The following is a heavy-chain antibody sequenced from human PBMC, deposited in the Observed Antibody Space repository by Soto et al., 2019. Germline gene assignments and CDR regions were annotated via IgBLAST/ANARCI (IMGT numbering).Heavy chain of an antibody. Sequence: QVQLVQSGAEVKKPGASVKVSCKASGYTFTSYDIHWVRQATGQGLEWMGWMNPNSGNPGYAQKFQGRVTMTRNTSISTAYMELGSLRSEDTAVYYFARTLYGDNVDCWGQGTLVTVSS. D-gene: IGHD4-17*01. CDR3: ARTLYGDNVDC. J-gene: IGHJ4*02. CDR2: MNPNSGNP. V-gene: IGHV1-8*01. CDR1: GYTFTSYD.